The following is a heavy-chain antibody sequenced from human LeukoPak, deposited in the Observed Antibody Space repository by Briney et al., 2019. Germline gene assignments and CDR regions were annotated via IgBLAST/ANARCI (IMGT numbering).Heavy chain of an antibody. Sequence: GGSLRLSCAASEFTFSSYTMYWVRQAPGKGLEWVAVISSDGSNKYYAGSVKGRFSISRDNSKNTLYLQMNSLRTEDTAVYYCAKVAYVFWSGYSTPYYFDYWGQGTLVTVSS. CDR3: AKVAYVFWSGYSTPYYFDY. CDR2: ISSDGSNK. D-gene: IGHD3-3*01. J-gene: IGHJ4*02. V-gene: IGHV3-30-3*01. CDR1: EFTFSSYT.